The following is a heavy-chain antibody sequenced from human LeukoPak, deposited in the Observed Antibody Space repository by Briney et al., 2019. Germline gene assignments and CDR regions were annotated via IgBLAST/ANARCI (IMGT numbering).Heavy chain of an antibody. CDR3: ASSHYDILTGYLWTFDY. V-gene: IGHV4-59*08. J-gene: IGHJ4*02. D-gene: IGHD3-9*01. CDR2: IYYSGST. CDR1: SGSISSYY. Sequence: SETLSLTCTVSSGSISSYYWSWIRQTPGKGLEWIGYIYYSGSTYYNPSLKSRVTISVDTSKNQFSLKLSSVTAADTAVYYCASSHYDILTGYLWTFDYWGQGTLVTVSS.